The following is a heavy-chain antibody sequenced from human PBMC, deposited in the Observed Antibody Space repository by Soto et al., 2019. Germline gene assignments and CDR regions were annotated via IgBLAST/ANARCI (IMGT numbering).Heavy chain of an antibody. D-gene: IGHD2-15*01. CDR3: ARDKGYCSDTSCPDFDY. J-gene: IGHJ4*02. Sequence: ASVKVSCKASGGTFSSYAISWVRQAPGQGLEWMGGIIPIFGTANYAQKFQGRVTITADESTSTAYMELNSLRYEDTAVYYCARDKGYCSDTSCPDFDYWGQGTLVTVSS. CDR1: GGTFSSYA. V-gene: IGHV1-69*13. CDR2: IIPIFGTA.